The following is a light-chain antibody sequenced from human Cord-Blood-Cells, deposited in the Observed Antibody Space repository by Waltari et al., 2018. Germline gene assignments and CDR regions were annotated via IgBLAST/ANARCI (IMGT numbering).Light chain of an antibody. V-gene: IGLV2-23*01. CDR3: CAYAGSSTWV. CDR1: SSDVGSYNL. J-gene: IGLJ3*02. CDR2: EGS. Sequence: QSALTQPASVSGSPGQSITISCTGTSSDVGSYNLVSWYQQHPGKAPQLMIYEGSKRPSGFSNRFSGSKSGNTASLTISVLQAVDEADYYCCAYAGSSTWVFGGGTKLTVL.